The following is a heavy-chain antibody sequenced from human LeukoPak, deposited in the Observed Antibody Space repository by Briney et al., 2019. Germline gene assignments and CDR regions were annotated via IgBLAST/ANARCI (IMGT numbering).Heavy chain of an antibody. CDR2: IFGSGGST. CDR3: AKTTTGYSSGRFPGWAVDY. V-gene: IGHV3-23*01. Sequence: GGSLRLSCAASGFTFSSYAMYWVRQAPGKGLEWVSGIFGSGGSTHYADSVKGRFTISIDNSKNTVYVQMNSRRAEDTAVYDCAKTTTGYSSGRFPGWAVDYWGQGTLVTVAS. J-gene: IGHJ4*02. CDR1: GFTFSSYA. D-gene: IGHD6-19*01.